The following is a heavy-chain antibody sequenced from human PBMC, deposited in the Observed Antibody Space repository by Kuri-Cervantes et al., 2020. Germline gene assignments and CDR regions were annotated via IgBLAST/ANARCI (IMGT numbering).Heavy chain of an antibody. V-gene: IGHV3-23*01. CDR3: AKGGGAFRYYYDSSGRIDY. Sequence: GESLKISCAASGFTFSSYSMNWVRQAPGKGLEWVSAISGSGGSTYYADSVKGRFTISRDNSKNTRYLQMNSLRAEDTAVYYCAKGGGAFRYYYDSSGRIDYWGQGTLVTVSS. D-gene: IGHD3-22*01. CDR2: ISGSGGST. CDR1: GFTFSSYS. J-gene: IGHJ4*02.